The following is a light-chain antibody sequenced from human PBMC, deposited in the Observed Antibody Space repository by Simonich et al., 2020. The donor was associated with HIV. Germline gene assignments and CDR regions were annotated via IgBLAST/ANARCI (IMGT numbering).Light chain of an antibody. Sequence: EIVLTQSPATLSLSPGERAPLSCRASQSVSTYLAWYQQKPGQAPRLLMHGASTRASGIPARFSGSGSGTEFTLTISSLQSEDFAVYHCQQYTNWPLTFGGGTKVKIK. V-gene: IGKV3-15*01. CDR3: QQYTNWPLT. CDR2: GAS. CDR1: QSVSTY. J-gene: IGKJ4*01.